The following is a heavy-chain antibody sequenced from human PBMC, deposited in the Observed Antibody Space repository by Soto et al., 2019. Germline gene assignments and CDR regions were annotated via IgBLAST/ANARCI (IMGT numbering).Heavy chain of an antibody. D-gene: IGHD1-26*01. J-gene: IGHJ4*02. Sequence: ASVKVSCTASGYTFTSYAMHWVRQAPGQRLEWMGWINAGNGNTKYSQKFQGRVTITRDTSASTAYMELSSLRSEDTAVYYCARPVRSGSPGAFNYWGQGTLVTVSS. V-gene: IGHV1-3*01. CDR2: INAGNGNT. CDR1: GYTFTSYA. CDR3: ARPVRSGSPGAFNY.